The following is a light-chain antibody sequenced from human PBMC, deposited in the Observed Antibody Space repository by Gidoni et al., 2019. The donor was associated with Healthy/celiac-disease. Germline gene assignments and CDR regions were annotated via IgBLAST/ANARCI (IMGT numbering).Light chain of an antibody. CDR1: QGISSY. J-gene: IGKJ4*01. V-gene: IGKV1-9*01. Sequence: DIQLTKSPSFLSASVGDRVTITCRASQGISSYLAWYQQKPGKAPKLLIYAASTLQSGVPSRFSGSGSGTEFTLTISSLQPEDFATYYCQQLKRYPLTFGGGTKVEIK. CDR2: AAS. CDR3: QQLKRYPLT.